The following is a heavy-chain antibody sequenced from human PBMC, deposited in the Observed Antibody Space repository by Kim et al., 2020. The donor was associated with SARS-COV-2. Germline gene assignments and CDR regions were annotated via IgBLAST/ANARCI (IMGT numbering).Heavy chain of an antibody. D-gene: IGHD3-10*01. CDR3: ARTPTTLMVRGGYYYYGMDV. V-gene: IGHV1-46*01. CDR2: INPSGGST. Sequence: ASVKVSCKASGYTFTSYYMHWVRQAPGQGLEWMGIINPSGGSTSYAQKFQGRVTMTRDTSTSTVYMELSSLRSEDTAVYYCARTPTTLMVRGGYYYYGMDVWGQGTTVTVSS. J-gene: IGHJ6*02. CDR1: GYTFTSYY.